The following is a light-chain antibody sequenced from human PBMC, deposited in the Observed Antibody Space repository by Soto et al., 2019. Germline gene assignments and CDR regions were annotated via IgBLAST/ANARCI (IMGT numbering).Light chain of an antibody. J-gene: IGLJ3*02. CDR1: SGHSSFI. CDR2: LEGSGTY. CDR3: ETWDSNTRV. Sequence: LVLTQSSSASASLGSSVNLTCTLSSGHSSFIIAWHQQQPGKAPRYWMKLEGSGTYNKGSGVPDRFSGSSSGADRYLTISNLQSEDEADYYCETWDSNTRVFGGGTKVTV. V-gene: IGLV4-60*03.